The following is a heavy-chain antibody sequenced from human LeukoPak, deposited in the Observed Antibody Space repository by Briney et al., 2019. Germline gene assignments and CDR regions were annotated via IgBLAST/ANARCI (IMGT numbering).Heavy chain of an antibody. D-gene: IGHD6-19*01. CDR2: IIPIFGTA. V-gene: IGHV1-69*06. CDR1: GYTFTSYG. CDR3: ARCRTVAGAYNWFDP. J-gene: IGHJ5*02. Sequence: ASVKVSCKASGYTFTSYGISWVRQAPGQGLEWMGGIIPIFGTANYAQKFQGRVTITADKFTSTAYMELSSLRSEDTAVYYCARCRTVAGAYNWFDPWGQGTLVTVSS.